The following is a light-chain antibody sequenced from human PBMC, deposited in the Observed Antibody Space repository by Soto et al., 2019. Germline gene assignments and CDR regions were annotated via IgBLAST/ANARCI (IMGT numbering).Light chain of an antibody. CDR1: STNLGNNP. J-gene: IGLJ1*01. CDR2: TSN. CDR3: AAWDNSLNGYV. Sequence: QSVLTQPPSASGTPGQWVTISCSGSSTNLGNNPVNWYQQLPPAAAKLLIYTSNRRPSGVPDRFSAAKSGTSASLAISCLQSEDEADYYCAAWDNSLNGYVFGTGTKVTVL. V-gene: IGLV1-44*01.